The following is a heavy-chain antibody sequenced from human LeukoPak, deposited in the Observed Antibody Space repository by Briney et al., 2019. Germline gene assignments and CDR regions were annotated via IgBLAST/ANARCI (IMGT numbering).Heavy chain of an antibody. CDR3: ARGSSGWYQSDY. D-gene: IGHD6-19*01. V-gene: IGHV4-59*01. J-gene: IGHJ4*02. CDR1: GGSISSYY. CDR2: IYYSGST. Sequence: SETLSLTCTVSGGSISSYYWSRIRQPPGKGLEWIGYIYYSGSTNYNPSLKSRVTISVDTSKNQFSLKLSSVTAADTAVYYCARGSSGWYQSDYWGQGTLVTVSS.